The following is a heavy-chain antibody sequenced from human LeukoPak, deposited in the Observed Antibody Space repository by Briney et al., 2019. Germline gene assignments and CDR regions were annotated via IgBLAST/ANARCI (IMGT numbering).Heavy chain of an antibody. CDR1: GFTFSTYS. CDR3: ARDVKSYSSGASYFDY. Sequence: AGGSLRLSCAASGFTFSTYSMNWVRQAPGKGLEWVSYITSSSSTMFYADSVKGRFTISRDNAKNSLYLQMNSLRAEDTAVYYCARDVKSYSSGASYFDYWGQGTLVTVSS. V-gene: IGHV3-48*01. J-gene: IGHJ4*02. D-gene: IGHD6-19*01. CDR2: ITSSSSTM.